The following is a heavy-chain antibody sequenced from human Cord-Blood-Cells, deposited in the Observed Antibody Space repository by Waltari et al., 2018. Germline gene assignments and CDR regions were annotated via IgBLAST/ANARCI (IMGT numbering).Heavy chain of an antibody. Sequence: QVQLQQWAAGLLKPSETLSLTCAVSRGSFSGYSWSWIRQPPGKGPEWIGKINHSGSTNYNPSLKSRVTISVDTSKNQFSLKLSSVTAADTAVYYCARDHYWGSKKAYDYWGQGTLVTVSS. CDR3: ARDHYWGSKKAYDY. J-gene: IGHJ4*02. V-gene: IGHV4-34*01. CDR1: RGSFSGYS. CDR2: INHSGST. D-gene: IGHD7-27*01.